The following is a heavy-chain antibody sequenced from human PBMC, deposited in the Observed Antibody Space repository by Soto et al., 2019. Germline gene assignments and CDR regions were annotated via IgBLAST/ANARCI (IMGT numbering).Heavy chain of an antibody. CDR2: IYYSGST. V-gene: IGHV4-59*08. Sequence: SETLSLTCTVSGGSISSYYWSWIRQPPGKGLEWIGYIYYSGSTNYNPSLKSRVTISVDTSKNQFSLKLSSVTAADTAVYYCARRISGYEKVWAFDIWGQGTMVTVSS. CDR1: GGSISSYY. J-gene: IGHJ3*02. D-gene: IGHD5-12*01. CDR3: ARRISGYEKVWAFDI.